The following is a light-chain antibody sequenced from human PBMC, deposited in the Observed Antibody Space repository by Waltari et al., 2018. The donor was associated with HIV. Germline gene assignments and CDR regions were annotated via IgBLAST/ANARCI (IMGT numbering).Light chain of an antibody. V-gene: IGLV2-23*02. CDR1: SSNVGSDDL. Sequence: QSALTQPASVSGSPGQSITISCTGTSSNVGSDDLVSWYQQHPGDAPKLIIYEVTKRPSGVSNRFSGSKSGNTASLTISGLQDEDEADYYCCSCPRSGIRYVFGTGTKVTVL. CDR3: CSCPRSGIRYV. J-gene: IGLJ1*01. CDR2: EVT.